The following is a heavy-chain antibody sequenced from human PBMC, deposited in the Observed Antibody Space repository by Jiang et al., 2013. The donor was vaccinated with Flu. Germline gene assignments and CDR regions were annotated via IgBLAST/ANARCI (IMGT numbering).Heavy chain of an antibody. Sequence: NSAAWNWIRQSPSRGLEWLGRTYYRSKWYNDYAVSVKSRMTINPDTSKNQFSLQLNSVTPEDTAVYYCARDLNAWGDCSGGSCYSRAEAFDIWGQGTMVTVSS. CDR1: NSAA. CDR3: ARDLNAWGDCSGGSCYSRAEAFDI. J-gene: IGHJ3*02. CDR2: TYYRSKWYN. D-gene: IGHD2-15*01. V-gene: IGHV6-1*01.